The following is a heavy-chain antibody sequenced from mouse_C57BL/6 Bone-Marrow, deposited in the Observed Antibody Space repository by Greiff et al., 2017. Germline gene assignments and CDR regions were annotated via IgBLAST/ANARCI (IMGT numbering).Heavy chain of an antibody. CDR1: GYTFPSYW. J-gene: IGHJ3*01. CDR2: IDPSDSYT. V-gene: IGHV1-50*01. Sequence: QVQLQQPGAELVKPGASVKLSCKASGYTFPSYWMQWVKQRPGQGLEWIGEIDPSDSYTNYNQKFKGQATLTVATSSSTAYMQLSSRTSEDSAVYYCARKHSHCCLAYWGQGTLVTVSA. CDR3: ARKHSHCCLAY.